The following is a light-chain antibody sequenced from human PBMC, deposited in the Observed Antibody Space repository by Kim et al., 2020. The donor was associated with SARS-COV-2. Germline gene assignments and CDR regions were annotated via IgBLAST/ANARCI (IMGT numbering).Light chain of an antibody. CDR2: EVT. V-gene: IGLV2-8*01. CDR1: SSDVGGYHY. Sequence: GQSVTISCTGTSSDVGGYHYVSWYQQHPGTAPKLIIYEVTQRPSGVPDRFSGSKSGNTASLTVSGLQAEDEADYYCSSYARSNNYVFGTGTKVTVL. CDR3: SSYARSNNYV. J-gene: IGLJ1*01.